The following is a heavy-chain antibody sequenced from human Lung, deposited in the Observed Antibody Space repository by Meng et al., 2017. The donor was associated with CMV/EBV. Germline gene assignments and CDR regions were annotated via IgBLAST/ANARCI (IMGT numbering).Heavy chain of an antibody. D-gene: IGHD3-9*01. V-gene: IGHV3-21*06. Sequence: GESLKISCAASGFTFSGYNMHWVRQAPGKGLEWVSSISTSATYIYYADSVKGRFTISRVNAKNSLFLQMNSLRAEDTAVYYCAGHYDILTGLSAWGHGTRVTVSS. CDR2: ISTSATYI. J-gene: IGHJ5*01. CDR1: GFTFSGYN. CDR3: AGHYDILTGLSA.